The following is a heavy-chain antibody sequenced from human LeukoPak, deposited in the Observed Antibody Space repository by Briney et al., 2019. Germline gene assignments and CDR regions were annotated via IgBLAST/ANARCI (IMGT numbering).Heavy chain of an antibody. CDR3: ARNQAVAANRGAFDI. Sequence: SETLSLTCAVSGYSISSNNWWAWIRQPPGKGLEWIGYIYYSGSTYYNPYNPSLTSRVTMSVDTSKNQFSLKLDTVTEIDTAMYYCARNQAVAANRGAFDIWGQGTMVTVSS. D-gene: IGHD6-19*01. J-gene: IGHJ3*02. V-gene: IGHV4-28*01. CDR1: GYSISSNNW. CDR2: IYYSGST.